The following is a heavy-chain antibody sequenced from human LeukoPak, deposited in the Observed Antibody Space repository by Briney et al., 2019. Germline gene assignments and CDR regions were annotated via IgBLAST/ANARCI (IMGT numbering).Heavy chain of an antibody. Sequence: GGSLRLSCAASGFTFSSYAMSWVRQAPGKGLEWVSAISGSGGSTYYADSVKGRFTISRDNSKNTLYLQMNSLRAEDTAVYYCAKVNYHDSSAAGAYYYYYGMDVWGQGTTVTVSS. V-gene: IGHV3-23*01. D-gene: IGHD3-22*01. CDR3: AKVNYHDSSAAGAYYYYYGMDV. CDR2: ISGSGGST. J-gene: IGHJ6*02. CDR1: GFTFSSYA.